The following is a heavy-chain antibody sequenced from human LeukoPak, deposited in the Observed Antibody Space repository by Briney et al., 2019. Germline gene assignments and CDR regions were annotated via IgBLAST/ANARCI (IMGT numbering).Heavy chain of an antibody. CDR2: IYSGSNT. J-gene: IGHJ4*02. V-gene: IGHV3-53*01. D-gene: IGHD5-12*01. CDR1: GFTFSNAW. CDR3: ARGSGFETGDY. Sequence: PGGSLRLSCADSGFTFSNAWMSWVRQAPGKGLEWISVIYSGSNTYYYADSVKGRFTISRDNSKNTVYLQMNSLRVEDTAIYYCARGSGFETGDYWGQGTLVTVSS.